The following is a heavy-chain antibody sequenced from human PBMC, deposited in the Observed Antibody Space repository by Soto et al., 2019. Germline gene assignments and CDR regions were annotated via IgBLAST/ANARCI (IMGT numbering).Heavy chain of an antibody. CDR3: VRDGLDYYDTERLYFDN. V-gene: IGHV3-21*01. CDR1: GLSFITYS. J-gene: IGHJ4*02. Sequence: EVQLVESGGGPVRPGGSLKLSCAASGLSFITYSLSLVRQAPGKGLEWVASISSSAVYIDYADSVKGRFTISIDNANNSLSLQMNSLRAEDTATYHCVRDGLDYYDTERLYFDNWGQGTLVTVSS. D-gene: IGHD3-22*01. CDR2: ISSSAVYI.